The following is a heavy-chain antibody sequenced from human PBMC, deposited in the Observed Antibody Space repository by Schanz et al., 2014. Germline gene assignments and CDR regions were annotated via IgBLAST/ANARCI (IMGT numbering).Heavy chain of an antibody. Sequence: QVHLVQSGAEVKKPGSSMKVSCKASGGTFSTYPINWLRQAPGQGLEWMGRIIPIHGIVNYAQRFQDRVRITADKSTSTAYMELRSLRSDDTAVYYCARVQDDILTGSEYYYGMDVWGQGTTVTVSS. J-gene: IGHJ6*02. CDR1: GGTFSTYP. D-gene: IGHD3-9*01. V-gene: IGHV1-69*02. CDR2: IIPIHGIV. CDR3: ARVQDDILTGSEYYYGMDV.